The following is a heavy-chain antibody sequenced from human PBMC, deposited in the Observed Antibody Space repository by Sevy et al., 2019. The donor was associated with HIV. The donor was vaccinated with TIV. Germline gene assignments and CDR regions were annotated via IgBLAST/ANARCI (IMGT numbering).Heavy chain of an antibody. J-gene: IGHJ4*02. Sequence: GGSLRLSCAASGFTFSSYAMHWVRQAPGKGLEWVAVISYDGSNKYYVDSVKGRFTISRDNSKNTLYLQMNSLRAEDTAVYYCAREGQDRFDYWGQGTLVTVSS. CDR2: ISYDGSNK. CDR1: GFTFSSYA. V-gene: IGHV3-30-3*01. CDR3: AREGQDRFDY.